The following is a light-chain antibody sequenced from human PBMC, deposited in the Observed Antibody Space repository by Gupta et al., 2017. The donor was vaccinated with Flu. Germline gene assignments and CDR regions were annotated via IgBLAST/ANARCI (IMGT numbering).Light chain of an antibody. J-gene: IGLJ2*01. Sequence: ITISCTGTSSDVGAYDYVYWNQRHPGKAHKLLIYEVSKRPSGLSARFSGSKSGNTASLTISGLQAEDEADYYGSSDTASATHVFGGGTKLTVL. V-gene: IGLV2-14*01. CDR2: EVS. CDR3: SSDTASATHV. CDR1: SSDVGAYDY.